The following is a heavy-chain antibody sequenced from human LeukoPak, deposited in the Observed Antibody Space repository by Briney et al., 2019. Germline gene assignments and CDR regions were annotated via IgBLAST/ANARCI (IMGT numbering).Heavy chain of an antibody. D-gene: IGHD3-10*01. J-gene: IGHJ5*02. V-gene: IGHV4-30-2*01. CDR1: GGSISSGGYS. CDR2: IYHSGST. CDR3: ARTYYYGSGSYMWFDP. Sequence: SETLSLTCAVSGGSISSGGYSWSWVRQPPGTGLEWLGYIYHSGSTYYNPSLKSRVTISVDRSKNQFSLKLSSVTAADTAVYYCARTYYYGSGSYMWFDPWGQGTLVTVSS.